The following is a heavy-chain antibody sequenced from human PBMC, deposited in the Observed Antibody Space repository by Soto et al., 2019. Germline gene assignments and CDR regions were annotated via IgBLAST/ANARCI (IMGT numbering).Heavy chain of an antibody. CDR1: GYTFTNYA. CDR3: ARDPYYDFWSGSNWFDP. CDR2: IDAGNGDT. Sequence: ASVKVSCKASGYTFTNYAMHWVRQAPGQRLEWMGWIDAGNGDTKYSQNFQGRVTITRDTSASTAYMELSSLRSEDTAVYYCARDPYYDFWSGSNWFDPWGQGTLVTVSS. J-gene: IGHJ5*02. D-gene: IGHD3-3*01. V-gene: IGHV1-3*01.